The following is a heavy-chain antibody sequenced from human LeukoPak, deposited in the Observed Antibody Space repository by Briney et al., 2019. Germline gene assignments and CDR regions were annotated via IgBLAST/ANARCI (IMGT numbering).Heavy chain of an antibody. CDR1: GVSFSGYY. V-gene: IGHV4-34*01. J-gene: IGHJ4*02. CDR3: AREGDYGSGSRGFDY. D-gene: IGHD3-10*01. Sequence: SETLSLTCAVYGVSFSGYYWSWIRQPPGKGLEWIGEINHSGSTYYNPSLKSRVTISVDRSKNQFSLKLSSVTAADTAVYYCAREGDYGSGSRGFDYWGQGTLVTVSS. CDR2: INHSGST.